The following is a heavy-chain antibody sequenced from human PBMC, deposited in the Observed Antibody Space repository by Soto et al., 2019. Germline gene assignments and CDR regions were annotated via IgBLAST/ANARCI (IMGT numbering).Heavy chain of an antibody. V-gene: IGHV3-15*01. CDR2: IKSKSGGGTT. CDR1: EFTFSNAW. J-gene: IGHJ3*01. D-gene: IGHD6-19*01. CDR3: TTPYTSGWLEAFDF. Sequence: GGSLRLSCAASEFTFSNAWMSWVRQAPGKGLEWVGRIKSKSGGGTTDYAAPVKGRFTISRDDSKNTLYLQMNSLKTEDTAVYYCTTPYTSGWLEAFDFWGQGTMVTVSS.